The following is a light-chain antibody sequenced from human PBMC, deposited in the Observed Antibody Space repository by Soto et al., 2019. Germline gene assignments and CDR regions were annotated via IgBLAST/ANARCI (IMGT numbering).Light chain of an antibody. CDR1: NIGSKS. V-gene: IGLV3-21*04. J-gene: IGLJ2*01. Sequence: SSELTQPPSVSVAPGKTARITCGGNNIGSKSVHWYQQKPGQAPVLVIYYDSDRPSGIPERFSGSNSGNTATLTISRVEAGDEADYYCQVWDSSSDHSVVFGGVTQLTVL. CDR2: YDS. CDR3: QVWDSSSDHSVV.